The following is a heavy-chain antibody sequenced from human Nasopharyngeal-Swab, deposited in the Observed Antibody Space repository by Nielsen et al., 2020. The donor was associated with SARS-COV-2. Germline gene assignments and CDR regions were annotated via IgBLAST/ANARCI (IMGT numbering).Heavy chain of an antibody. Sequence: GESLKISCAASGFTFSSYGMHWVRQAPGKGLEWVAVIWYDGSNKYYADSVKGRFTISRDNSKNTLYLQMNSLRAEETAVYYCAKDITGYSSGWFYYYYYMDVWGKGTTVTVSS. V-gene: IGHV3-30*02. J-gene: IGHJ6*03. D-gene: IGHD6-19*01. CDR1: GFTFSSYG. CDR3: AKDITGYSSGWFYYYYYMDV. CDR2: IWYDGSNK.